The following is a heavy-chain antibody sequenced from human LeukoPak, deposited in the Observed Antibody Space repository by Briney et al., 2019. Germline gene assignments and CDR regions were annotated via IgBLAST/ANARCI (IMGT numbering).Heavy chain of an antibody. V-gene: IGHV3-33*08. D-gene: IGHD3-16*01. CDR2: IWYDGSNK. CDR3: ARDRTSAPGEWGWFDY. J-gene: IGHJ4*02. CDR1: GFPFSNHG. Sequence: GGSLRLSCVASGFPFSNHGMHWVRQAPGKGLEWVAVIWYDGSNKYYTDSVKGRITISRDNSKNTLYLQMNSLRAEDTAVYYCARDRTSAPGEWGWFDYWGQGTLVTVSS.